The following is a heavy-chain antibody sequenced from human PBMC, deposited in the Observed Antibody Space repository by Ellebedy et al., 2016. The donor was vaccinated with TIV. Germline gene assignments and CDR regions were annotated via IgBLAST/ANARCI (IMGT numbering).Heavy chain of an antibody. J-gene: IGHJ4*02. V-gene: IGHV4-39*07. Sequence: MPSETLSLTFTVSGGSISNSDYYRDWIRQPPGKGLEWIGTIYYSGTTYYNPSLKSRLIISVDTSKNQFSLKLTSVTAADTAVYYCARGRWLQPYFDYWGQGTPVTVSS. D-gene: IGHD5-24*01. CDR3: ARGRWLQPYFDY. CDR1: GGSISNSDYY. CDR2: IYYSGTT.